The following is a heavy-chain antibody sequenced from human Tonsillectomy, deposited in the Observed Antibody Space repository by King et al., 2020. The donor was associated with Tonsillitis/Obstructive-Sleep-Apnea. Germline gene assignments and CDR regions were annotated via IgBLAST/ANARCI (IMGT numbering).Heavy chain of an antibody. J-gene: IGHJ6*03. CDR3: ARGGVEIFGVVIITHYYYMDV. CDR1: GFTFSSYW. Sequence: VKLVESGGGLVQPGGSLRLSCAASGFTFSSYWMSWVRQAPGKGLEWVANIKQDGSEKYYVDSVKGRFTISRDNAKNSLYLQMNSLRAEDTAAYYCARGGVEIFGVVIITHYYYMDVWGKGTTVTVSS. CDR2: IKQDGSEK. V-gene: IGHV3-7*04. D-gene: IGHD3-3*01.